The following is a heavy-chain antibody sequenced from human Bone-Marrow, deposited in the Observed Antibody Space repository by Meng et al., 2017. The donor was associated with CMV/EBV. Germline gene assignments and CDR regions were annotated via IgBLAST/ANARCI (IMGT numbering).Heavy chain of an antibody. V-gene: IGHV1-69*10. J-gene: IGHJ4*02. CDR3: ARVESSTSCLDY. CDR2: IIPILGIA. D-gene: IGHD2-2*01. CDR1: GYTFTSYA. Sequence: SVKVSCKASGYTFTSYAISWVRQAPGQGLEWMGGIIPILGIANYAQKFQGRVTITADKSTSTAYMELSSLRSEDTAVYYCARVESSTSCLDYWGQGTRVTVSS.